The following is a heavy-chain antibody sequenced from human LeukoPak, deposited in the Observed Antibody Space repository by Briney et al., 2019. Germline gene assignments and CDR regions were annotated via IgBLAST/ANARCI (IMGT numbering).Heavy chain of an antibody. CDR2: ISSSGSTI. V-gene: IGHV3-11*04. J-gene: IGHJ3*02. D-gene: IGHD2-2*02. CDR3: VREVQYCSSTSCYTVGAFDI. Sequence: GGSLRLSCAASGFTFSDYYMSWIRQAPGKGLEWVSYISSSGSTIYYADSVKGRFTISRDNAKNSLYLQMNSLRAEDTAVYYCVREVQYCSSTSCYTVGAFDIWGQGTMVTVSS. CDR1: GFTFSDYY.